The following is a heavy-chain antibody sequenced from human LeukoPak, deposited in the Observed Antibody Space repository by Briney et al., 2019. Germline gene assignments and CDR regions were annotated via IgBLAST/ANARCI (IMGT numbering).Heavy chain of an antibody. CDR1: GFTFSSYA. D-gene: IGHD2-15*01. CDR2: ISGSGGST. J-gene: IGHJ4*02. Sequence: GGSLRLSCAASGFTFSSYAMSWVRQAPGKGLEWVSAISGSGGSTYYADSVKGRFTISRDNSKNTLYLQMNSLRAEDTALYYCAKDYGGNEIRGGYFDYWGQGTLVTVSS. V-gene: IGHV3-23*01. CDR3: AKDYGGNEIRGGYFDY.